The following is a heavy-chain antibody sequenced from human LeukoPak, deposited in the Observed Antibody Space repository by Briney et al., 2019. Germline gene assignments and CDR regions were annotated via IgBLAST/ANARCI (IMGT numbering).Heavy chain of an antibody. Sequence: PGGSLRLSCAASGFTFSSYAMSWVRQAPGKGLEWVSAISGSGGSTYYADSVKGRFTISRDNSKNTLYLQMNSLRAEDTAVYYCAKDLSSSGWCRGYFDYWGQGTLVTVSS. D-gene: IGHD6-19*01. V-gene: IGHV3-23*01. J-gene: IGHJ4*02. CDR1: GFTFSSYA. CDR2: ISGSGGST. CDR3: AKDLSSSGWCRGYFDY.